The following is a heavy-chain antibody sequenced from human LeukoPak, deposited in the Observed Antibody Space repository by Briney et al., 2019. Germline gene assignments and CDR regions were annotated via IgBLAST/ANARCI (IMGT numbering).Heavy chain of an antibody. Sequence: GGSLRLSCAASGFTFGSDALSWVRQAPGKGLEWVSLISGSGGRTDYADSVKGRFTISRDNSKNTLYLQMNSLTAEDTAVYYCAKHVRTSVWFFDYWGQGTLVTVSS. D-gene: IGHD6-19*01. V-gene: IGHV3-23*01. CDR2: ISGSGGRT. CDR1: GFTFGSDA. CDR3: AKHVRTSVWFFDY. J-gene: IGHJ4*02.